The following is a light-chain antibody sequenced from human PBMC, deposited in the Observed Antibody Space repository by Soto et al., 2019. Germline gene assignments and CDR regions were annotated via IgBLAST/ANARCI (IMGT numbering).Light chain of an antibody. CDR2: GAS. V-gene: IGKV3-20*01. CDR3: QHFKSFPIT. Sequence: DSMLTHSPGTLSLSPGERATLSCRASQIVSSNYLAWYQLKPGQAPRLLIYGASSRATGIPDRFSGSGSGTDFTLTISSLQPEDLATYYCQHFKSFPITFGQGTRLEIK. J-gene: IGKJ5*01. CDR1: QIVSSNY.